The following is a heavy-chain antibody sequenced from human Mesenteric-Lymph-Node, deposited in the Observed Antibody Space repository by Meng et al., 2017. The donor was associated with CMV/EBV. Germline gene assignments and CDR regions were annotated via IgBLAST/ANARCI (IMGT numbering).Heavy chain of an antibody. CDR3: ARVTIDWSYYDRNSYYPNYFDS. Sequence: SETLSLTCIVSGGSISSISYYWGWVRQAPGTGLEWIGSIYYSGGTYYNPSLKSRVTISVDTSTNHFSLKLSSVTAADSALYYCARVTIDWSYYDRNSYYPNYFDSWGQGTLVTVSS. CDR2: IYYSGGT. J-gene: IGHJ4*02. D-gene: IGHD3-22*01. CDR1: GGSISSISYY. V-gene: IGHV4-39*07.